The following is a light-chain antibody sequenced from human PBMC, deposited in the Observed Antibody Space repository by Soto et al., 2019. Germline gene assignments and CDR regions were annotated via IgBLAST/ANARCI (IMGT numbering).Light chain of an antibody. CDR2: GAS. V-gene: IGKV3-20*01. CDR3: QQYGSSPPLT. J-gene: IGKJ4*01. CDR1: QSVSSSY. Sequence: EIVLTQSPGTLSLSPGERATLSCRASQSVSSSYLAWYQQKPGQAPRLLIYGASSRATGIPDRFSGSGSGTDFTLTISRLEPGDVAVYYCQQYGSSPPLTFGGGTKVEIK.